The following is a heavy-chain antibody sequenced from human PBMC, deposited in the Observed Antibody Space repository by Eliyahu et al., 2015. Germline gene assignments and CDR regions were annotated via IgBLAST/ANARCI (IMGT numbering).Heavy chain of an antibody. CDR1: GFTFSXYA. CDR2: ISGSGGST. CDR3: AKDRLVTGYYYYGMDV. J-gene: IGHJ6*02. D-gene: IGHD2-21*02. V-gene: IGHV3-23*01. Sequence: EVQLLESGGGLVQPGGSLRLSCAASGFTFSXYAMSWVRQAPGKGLEWVSAISGSGGSTYYADSVKGRFTISRDNSKNTLYLQMNSLRAEDTAVYYCAKDRLVTGYYYYGMDVWGQGTTVTVSS.